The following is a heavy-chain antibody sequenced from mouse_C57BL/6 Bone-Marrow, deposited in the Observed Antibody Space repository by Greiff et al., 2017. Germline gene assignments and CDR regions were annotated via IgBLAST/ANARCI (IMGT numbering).Heavy chain of an antibody. Sequence: VQVVESGAELMKPGASVKLSCKATGYTFTGYWIEWVKQRPGHGLEWIGEILPGSGSTNYNEKFKGKATFTADTSSNTAYMQLSSLTTEDSAIYYCARRSMVTTGSAWFAYWGQGTLVTVSA. CDR1: GYTFTGYW. J-gene: IGHJ3*01. CDR3: ARRSMVTTGSAWFAY. V-gene: IGHV1-9*01. D-gene: IGHD2-2*01. CDR2: ILPGSGST.